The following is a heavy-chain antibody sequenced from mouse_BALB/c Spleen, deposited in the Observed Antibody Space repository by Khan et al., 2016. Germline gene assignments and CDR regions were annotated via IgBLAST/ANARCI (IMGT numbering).Heavy chain of an antibody. CDR1: GYAFTNYL. Sequence: QVQLKQSGAELVRPGTSVKVSCKASGYAFTNYLIEWVKQRPGQGLEWIGVINPGSGGTNYNEKFKGKATLTADKSYSTAYMQHSSLTSDASAVYFCAGGLQLGLLVYFVYWSQGTTRTVSS. CDR3: AGGLQLGLLVYFVY. CDR2: INPGSGGT. J-gene: IGHJ2*01. D-gene: IGHD3-1*01. V-gene: IGHV1-54*01.